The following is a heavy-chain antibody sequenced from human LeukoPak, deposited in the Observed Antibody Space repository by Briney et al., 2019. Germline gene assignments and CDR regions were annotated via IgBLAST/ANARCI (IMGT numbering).Heavy chain of an antibody. Sequence: GASVKVSCKPSGYTFTGYYIRWVRPAPERGLEWMGCINPNSGGTNYAQKLQGRVTSTRNTYISTAYMELSRLRSDDTAVYSCARGSMIVVVEYFDYWGQGTLVTVSS. D-gene: IGHD3-22*01. CDR2: INPNSGGT. V-gene: IGHV1-2*02. J-gene: IGHJ4*02. CDR1: GYTFTGYY. CDR3: ARGSMIVVVEYFDY.